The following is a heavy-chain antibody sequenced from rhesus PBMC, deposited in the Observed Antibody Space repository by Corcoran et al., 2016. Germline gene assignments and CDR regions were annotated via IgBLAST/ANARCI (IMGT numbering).Heavy chain of an antibody. V-gene: IGHV4-169*02. D-gene: IGHD4-35*01. Sequence: QLQLQESGPGLVKPSETLSVTCAVSGGSISSSYWSWIRQAPGKGLEWIGYIYGSGSSTNYNPSLKSRVTLSVHTSKNQLSLKLSSVTTADTAVYYCARDDYGNSDYWGQGVLVTVSS. CDR1: GGSISSSY. CDR2: IYGSGSST. CDR3: ARDDYGNSDY. J-gene: IGHJ4*01.